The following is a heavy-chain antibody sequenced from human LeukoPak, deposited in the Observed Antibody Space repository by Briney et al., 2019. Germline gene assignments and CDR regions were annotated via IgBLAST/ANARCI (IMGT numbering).Heavy chain of an antibody. V-gene: IGHV4-59*12. CDR3: ARDLPYYDFWSGYRTPRSGAADAFDI. CDR2: IYYSGST. D-gene: IGHD3-3*01. Sequence: KPSETLSLTCTVSGGSISSYYWSWIRQPPGKGLEWIGYIYYSGSTNYNPSLKSRVTISVDTSKNQFSLKLSSVTAADTAVYYCARDLPYYDFWSGYRTPRSGAADAFDIWGQGTMVTVSS. CDR1: GGSISSYY. J-gene: IGHJ3*02.